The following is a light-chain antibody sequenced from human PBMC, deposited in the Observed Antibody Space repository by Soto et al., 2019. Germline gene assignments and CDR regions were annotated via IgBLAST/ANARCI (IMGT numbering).Light chain of an antibody. CDR1: ISYIFGYNY. CDR3: DSYTRSSTYV. V-gene: IGLV2-14*01. Sequence: LNQPACLPGSHGHSITISCIVTISYIFGYNYVSWYQQHPGKAPKLIIYGVSKRPSGVSDRFSGSKSGNTASLTISGLQAEDEADYYCDSYTRSSTYVFGTGTKVTV. J-gene: IGLJ1*01. CDR2: GVS.